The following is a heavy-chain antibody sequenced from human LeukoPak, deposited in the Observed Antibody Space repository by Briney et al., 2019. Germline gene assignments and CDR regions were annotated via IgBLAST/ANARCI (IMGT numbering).Heavy chain of an antibody. Sequence: SETLSLTCAVYGESFSGYYWTWIRQPPGKGLEWIGNIYYSGSTYYHPSLKSRVTISVDTSKNQFSLKLSSVTAADTAVYYCASRTYYYDSSGYFVDAFDIWGQGTMVTVSS. CDR2: IYYSGST. CDR1: GESFSGYY. CDR3: ASRTYYYDSSGYFVDAFDI. J-gene: IGHJ3*02. D-gene: IGHD3-22*01. V-gene: IGHV4-34*01.